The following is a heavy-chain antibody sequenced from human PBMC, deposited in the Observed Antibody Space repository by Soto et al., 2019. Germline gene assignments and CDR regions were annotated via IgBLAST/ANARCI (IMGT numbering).Heavy chain of an antibody. CDR3: ASHWYCDGADCHCYVMDV. CDR1: GGSTSSSDYY. J-gene: IGHJ6*02. D-gene: IGHD2-21*02. V-gene: IGHV4-39*01. CDR2: VYHSGTT. Sequence: SETLSLTCSVSGGSTSSSDYYWAWIRQPPGKGLEWIGSVYHSGTTFYNPSLKSRVTISLDTSKNQFSLKLMSVTAADTAVYYCASHWYCDGADCHCYVMDVWGQGTPVTVSS.